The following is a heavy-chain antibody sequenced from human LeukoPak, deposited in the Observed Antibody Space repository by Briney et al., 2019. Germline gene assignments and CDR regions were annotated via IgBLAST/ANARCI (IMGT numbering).Heavy chain of an antibody. Sequence: SETLSLTCAVSGVSISPYYWAWIRQPPGKGLEWIGYIHTSGSNNQYPSLKSRVTISVDKSKNHFSLRLTSVTAADTAVYYCARHDEAYYYYGMDVWGQGTTVTVSS. J-gene: IGHJ6*02. D-gene: IGHD1-1*01. CDR3: ARHDEAYYYYGMDV. CDR2: IHTSGSN. CDR1: GVSISPYY. V-gene: IGHV4-4*09.